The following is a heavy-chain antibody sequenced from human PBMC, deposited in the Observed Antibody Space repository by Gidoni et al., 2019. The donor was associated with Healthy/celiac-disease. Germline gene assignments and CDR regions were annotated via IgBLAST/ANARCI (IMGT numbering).Heavy chain of an antibody. CDR3: ARDNRIWFGELFPNWFDP. V-gene: IGHV3-7*01. CDR1: GFPFSSYW. J-gene: IGHJ5*02. D-gene: IGHD3-10*01. Sequence: EVQLVESGGGLVQPGGSLRLSCAASGFPFSSYWMSWVRQAPGKGLEWVANIKQDGSEKYYVDSVKGRFTISRDNAKNSLYLQMNSLRAEDTAVYYCARDNRIWFGELFPNWFDPWGQGTLVTVSS. CDR2: IKQDGSEK.